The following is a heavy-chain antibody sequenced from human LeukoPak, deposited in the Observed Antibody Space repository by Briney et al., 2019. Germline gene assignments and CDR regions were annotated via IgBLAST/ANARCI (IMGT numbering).Heavy chain of an antibody. J-gene: IGHJ4*02. CDR1: GFTFSSYA. Sequence: QPGGSLRLSCAASGFTFSSYAMSWVRQAPGKGLEWVSAISGSGGSTYYADSVKGRFTISRDNSKNTLHLQMNSLRAEDTAVYYCAKVPVNYGSGIIAPFDYWGQGTLVTVSS. CDR2: ISGSGGST. V-gene: IGHV3-23*01. CDR3: AKVPVNYGSGIIAPFDY. D-gene: IGHD3-10*01.